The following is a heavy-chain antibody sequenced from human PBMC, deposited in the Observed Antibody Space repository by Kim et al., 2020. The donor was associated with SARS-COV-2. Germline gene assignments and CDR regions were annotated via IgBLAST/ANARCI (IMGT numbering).Heavy chain of an antibody. CDR2: ISGNGGST. J-gene: IGHJ4*02. D-gene: IGHD4-17*01. CDR3: AKRSRGYGDYVFGY. CDR1: GFIFENYV. Sequence: GGSLRLSCAASGFIFENYVMSWVRQAPGKGLEWVSLISGNGGSTYYADSVKGRFTISRDNSKNTLYLHMNTLRAEDTAVYYCAKRSRGYGDYVFGYWGQGTLVTVSS. V-gene: IGHV3-23*01.